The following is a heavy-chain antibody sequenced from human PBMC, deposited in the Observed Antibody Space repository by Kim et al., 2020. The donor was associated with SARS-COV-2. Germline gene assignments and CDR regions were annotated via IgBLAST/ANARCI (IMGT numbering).Heavy chain of an antibody. J-gene: IGHJ4*02. Sequence: SETLSLTCTVSGGTISSNNWCWIRQPPRKPLEWIGFVHHSGRTTYNPSLNSRVPISMDTSQNQFSLPLNSVSAAATAVYYCARDKGGTYESYYFDNWGQGTLVTVSS. CDR1: GGTISSNN. D-gene: IGHD3-16*01. V-gene: IGHV4-59*01. CDR3: ARDKGGTYESYYFDN. CDR2: VHHSGRT.